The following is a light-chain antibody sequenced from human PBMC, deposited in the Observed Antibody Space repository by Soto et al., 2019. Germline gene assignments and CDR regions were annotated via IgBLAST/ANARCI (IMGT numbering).Light chain of an antibody. J-gene: IGKJ1*01. Sequence: DIVMTQSPDSLAVSLGERATINCKASQSVLHSSNNKNYLAWYQQKAGQPPKLLIYWASTRESGVPDRFSGSGSGTDFTLTISSLQAEDVAVYYCQQYYTTPWTLGQGTKVEIK. CDR3: QQYYTTPWT. CDR2: WAS. V-gene: IGKV4-1*01. CDR1: QSVLHSSNNKNY.